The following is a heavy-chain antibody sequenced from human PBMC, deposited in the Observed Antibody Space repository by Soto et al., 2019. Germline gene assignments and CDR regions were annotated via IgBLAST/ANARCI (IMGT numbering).Heavy chain of an antibody. J-gene: IGHJ5*02. CDR2: IIPTFGTA. V-gene: IGHV1-69*01. CDR3: ARGYCSSTSCSNWSDP. Sequence: VSCKASGGTFSSYATSWVRQAPGQGLEWMGGIIPTFGTANYAQKFQGRVTITADESTSTAYMELSSLRSEDTAVYYCARGYCSSTSCSNWSDPWGQGTLVTVSS. CDR1: GGTFSSYA. D-gene: IGHD2-2*01.